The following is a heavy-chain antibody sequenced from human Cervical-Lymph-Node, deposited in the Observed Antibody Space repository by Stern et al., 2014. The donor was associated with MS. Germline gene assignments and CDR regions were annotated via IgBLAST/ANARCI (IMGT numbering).Heavy chain of an antibody. CDR3: ACSRSSGWTFDY. CDR1: GFSLSTSAMR. D-gene: IGHD6-19*01. J-gene: IGHJ4*02. Sequence: QITLKESGPALVKPTQTLTLTCTFSGFSLSTSAMRVSWIRQPPGKALEWLARIDWDDDKFYSKSLKTRLTISKDTSKNQVVLTMTNMDPVDTATYYCACSRSSGWTFDYWGQGTLVTVSS. V-gene: IGHV2-70*04. CDR2: IDWDDDK.